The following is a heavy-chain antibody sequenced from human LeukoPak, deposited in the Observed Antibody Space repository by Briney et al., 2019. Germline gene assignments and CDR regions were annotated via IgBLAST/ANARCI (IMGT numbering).Heavy chain of an antibody. V-gene: IGHV3-21*04. J-gene: IGHJ4*02. CDR1: GFTFSSYS. CDR3: AKDAAVAGRAYYFDY. D-gene: IGHD6-19*01. Sequence: GGSLRLSCAASGFTFSSYSMNWVRQAPGKGLEWVSSISSSSSYIYYADSVKGRFTISRDNAKNSLYLQMNSLRAEDTAVYYCAKDAAVAGRAYYFDYWGQGTLVTVSS. CDR2: ISSSSSYI.